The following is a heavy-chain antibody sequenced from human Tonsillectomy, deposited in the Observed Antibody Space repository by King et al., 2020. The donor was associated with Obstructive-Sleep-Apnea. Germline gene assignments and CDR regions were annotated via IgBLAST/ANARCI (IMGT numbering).Heavy chain of an antibody. V-gene: IGHV4-38-2*02. CDR2: IWRSGSA. Sequence: QLQESGPGLLKTSETLTLTCSVSDFSINSGYYWGWVRQPPGKGLEVIGSIWRSGSADYNPSLKSRLTMSVDTSKNQFSLRLTSVTAADTAIYYCARVGRMGYYDSSGFFDYWGQGTLVTVSS. CDR1: DFSINSGYY. J-gene: IGHJ4*02. CDR3: ARVGRMGYYDSSGFFDY. D-gene: IGHD3-22*01.